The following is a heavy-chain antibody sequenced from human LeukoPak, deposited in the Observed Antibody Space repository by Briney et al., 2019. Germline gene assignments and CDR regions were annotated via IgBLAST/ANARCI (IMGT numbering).Heavy chain of an antibody. CDR2: ISYDGSQK. CDR3: ARDGGDY. J-gene: IGHJ4*02. CDR1: GFSFSDSG. D-gene: IGHD3-16*01. Sequence: GGSLRLSCAASGFSFSDSGMSWVRQAPGKGLEWVAVISYDGSQKYYSDSVKGRFTIFRDNSKSTLYPQMNSLRPEDTSAYYCARDGGDYWGRGTLVTVSS. V-gene: IGHV3-30*03.